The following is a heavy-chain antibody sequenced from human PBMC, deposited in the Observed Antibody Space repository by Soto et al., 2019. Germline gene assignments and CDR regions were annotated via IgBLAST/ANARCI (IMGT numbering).Heavy chain of an antibody. CDR2: VSGSNGNT. CDR1: GYTFINHV. J-gene: IGHJ4*01. Sequence: QVQLVQSEAEVKKPGASVKVSCEASGYTFINHVISWGEQAPGQGLEGMGWVSGSNGNTKYAQKFQGRVTMTTETSTSTAHMELRNLRSDDTAVYFCARDFYPLAYYFDPXX. CDR3: ARDFYPLAYYFDP. V-gene: IGHV1-18*04.